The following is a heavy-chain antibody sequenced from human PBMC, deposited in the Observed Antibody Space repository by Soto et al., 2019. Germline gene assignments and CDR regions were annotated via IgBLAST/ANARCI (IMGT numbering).Heavy chain of an antibody. J-gene: IGHJ4*02. CDR3: AREVASYGSTYFDY. Sequence: LSLTCTVSGGSIRGYYWTWIRQPPGKGLEWIGYINYSGTTKYNPSLNSRVTISAVTSQNQISLRLTSVTAADTALYYCAREVASYGSTYFDYWGQGTLVTVSS. D-gene: IGHD3-16*01. V-gene: IGHV4-59*01. CDR1: GGSIRGYY. CDR2: INYSGTT.